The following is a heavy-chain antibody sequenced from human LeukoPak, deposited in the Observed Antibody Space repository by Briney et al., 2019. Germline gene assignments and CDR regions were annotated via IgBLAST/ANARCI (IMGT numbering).Heavy chain of an antibody. CDR1: GFSLSTSGMR. D-gene: IGHD3-3*01. CDR3: ARMDDFWSGYFY. Sequence: SGPALVKPTQTLTLTCTISGFSLSTSGMRVSWIRQTPGKALEWLARIDWDDDKFYSTSLKTRLTISKDTSKNQVVLTMTNMDPVDTVTYYCARMDDFWSGYFYWGQGTVVTVSS. J-gene: IGHJ4*02. CDR2: IDWDDDK. V-gene: IGHV2-70*04.